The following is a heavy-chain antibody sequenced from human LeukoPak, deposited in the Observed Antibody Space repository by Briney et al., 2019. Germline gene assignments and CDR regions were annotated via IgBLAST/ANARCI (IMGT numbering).Heavy chain of an antibody. CDR3: ARGILWFAY. CDR2: INHSGST. V-gene: IGHV4-34*01. CDR1: GGSFSGYY. Sequence: SETLSLTCAVYGGSFSGYYWSWIRQPPGKGLEWIGEINHSGSTNYNPSLKSRVTISVDTSKNQFSLKLSSVTAADTAVYYCARGILWFAYWGQGTLVTVSS. D-gene: IGHD3-10*01. J-gene: IGHJ4*02.